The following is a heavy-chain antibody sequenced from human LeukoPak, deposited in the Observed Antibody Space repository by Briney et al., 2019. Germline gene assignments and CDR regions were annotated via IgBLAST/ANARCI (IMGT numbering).Heavy chain of an antibody. V-gene: IGHV3-9*01. CDR1: GFTFDDYA. J-gene: IGHJ4*02. Sequence: GGSLRLSCAASGFTFDDYAMHWVRQAPGKGLEWVSGISWNSGSIGYADSVKGRFTISRDNAKNSLYLQMNSLRAEDTAVYYCASLTTLGATSYFDYWGQGTLVTVSS. CDR2: ISWNSGSI. CDR3: ASLTTLGATSYFDY. D-gene: IGHD1-26*01.